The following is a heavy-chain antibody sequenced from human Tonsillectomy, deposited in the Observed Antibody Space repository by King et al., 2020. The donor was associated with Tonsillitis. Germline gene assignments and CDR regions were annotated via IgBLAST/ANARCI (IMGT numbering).Heavy chain of an antibody. CDR3: ARAGPAYYDFWSGYSPQYYFDY. J-gene: IGHJ4*02. Sequence: VQLQESGPGLVKASQTLSLICTVSGGSISSGGYYWSWIRQHTGKGLEWIGYIYYSGGTYYNPSLKSRVTISVDTSKNQFSLKLGSVTAAATAVYYCARAGPAYYDFWSGYSPQYYFDYWGQGTLVTVSS. CDR1: GGSISSGGYY. D-gene: IGHD3-3*01. V-gene: IGHV4-31*03. CDR2: IYYSGGT.